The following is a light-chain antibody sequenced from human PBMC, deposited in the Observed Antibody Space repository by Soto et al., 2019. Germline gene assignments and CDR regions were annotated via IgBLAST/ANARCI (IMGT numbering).Light chain of an antibody. V-gene: IGLV2-14*03. CDR1: SSDIGAYNF. Sequence: QSALTQPASVSGSPGQSITISCTGTSSDIGAYNFVSWYQQHPGKAPKLMLYDVNIRPSGVSNRFSGSKSGNTASLTISGLKAEDEADYYCTSWTTSTTMIFGGATKLNVL. CDR2: DVN. J-gene: IGLJ2*01. CDR3: TSWTTSTTMI.